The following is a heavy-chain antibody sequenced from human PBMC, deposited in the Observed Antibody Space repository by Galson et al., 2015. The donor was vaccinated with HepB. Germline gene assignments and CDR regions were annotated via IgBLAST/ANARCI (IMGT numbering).Heavy chain of an antibody. CDR3: ARDPSSDWYVAH. Sequence: SLRLSCAASGFTFINYRMNWVRQAPGKGLGWVSSISGSGDYIYYADSVKGRFTITRDNAKNSLFLQMDRLSAEDTAVYYCARDPSSDWYVAHWGQGTLVTVSS. J-gene: IGHJ4*02. D-gene: IGHD6-19*01. V-gene: IGHV3-21*01. CDR2: ISGSGDYI. CDR1: GFTFINYR.